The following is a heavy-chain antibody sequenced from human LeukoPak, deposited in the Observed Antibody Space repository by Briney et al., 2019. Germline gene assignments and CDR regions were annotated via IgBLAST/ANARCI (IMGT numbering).Heavy chain of an antibody. V-gene: IGHV3-11*01. D-gene: IGHD2-2*01. CDR1: GFTFSDYY. CDR2: ISSSGSTI. CDR3: ARSCSSTSCYSYYYYYGMDV. J-gene: IGHJ6*02. Sequence: GGSLRLSCAASGFTFSDYYMSWIRQAPGKGLEWVSYISSSGSTIYYADSVKGRFTISKDNAKNSLYLQMNSLRAEDTAVYYCARSCSSTSCYSYYYYYGMDVWGQGTTVTVSS.